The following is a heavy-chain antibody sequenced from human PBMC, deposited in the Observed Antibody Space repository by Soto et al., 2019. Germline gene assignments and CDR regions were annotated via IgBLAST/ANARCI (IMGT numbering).Heavy chain of an antibody. CDR2: ISSSGSTI. Sequence: GGSLRLSCAASGFTFSSYEMNWVRQAPGKGLEWVSYISSSGSTIYYADSVKGRFTISRDNAKNSLYLQMNSLRAEDTAVYYCARDPGGGRLRIAAAVWFDPWGQGTLVTVSS. CDR1: GFTFSSYE. D-gene: IGHD6-13*01. V-gene: IGHV3-48*03. CDR3: ARDPGGGRLRIAAAVWFDP. J-gene: IGHJ5*02.